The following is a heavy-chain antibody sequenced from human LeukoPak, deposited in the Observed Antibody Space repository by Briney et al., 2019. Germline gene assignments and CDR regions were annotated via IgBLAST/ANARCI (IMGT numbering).Heavy chain of an antibody. Sequence: PSETLSLTCAVYGGSFSGYYWSWIRQPPGKGLEWIGEINHSGCTNYNPSLKSRVTISVDTSKNQFSLKLSSVTAADTAVYYCARKVAAVNWFDPWGQGTLVTVSS. J-gene: IGHJ5*02. V-gene: IGHV4-34*01. CDR2: INHSGCT. CDR3: ARKVAAVNWFDP. D-gene: IGHD6-19*01. CDR1: GGSFSGYY.